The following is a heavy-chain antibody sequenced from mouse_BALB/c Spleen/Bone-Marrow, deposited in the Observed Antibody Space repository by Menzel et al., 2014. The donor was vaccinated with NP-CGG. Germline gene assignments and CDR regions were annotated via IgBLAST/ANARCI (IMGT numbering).Heavy chain of an antibody. D-gene: IGHD1-1*02. V-gene: IGHV2-9*02. Sequence: VMLVESGPGLVAPSQSLAITYTVSGFSLTSYGVHWVRQPPGKGLEWLGVISAGRSTNYNSALMSRLSINKDNSKSQVVLKMNILQTDDTARCYYASYGGGAMDYWGQGTSVTVSS. CDR1: GFSLTSYG. CDR2: ISAGRST. J-gene: IGHJ4*01. CDR3: ASYGGGAMDY.